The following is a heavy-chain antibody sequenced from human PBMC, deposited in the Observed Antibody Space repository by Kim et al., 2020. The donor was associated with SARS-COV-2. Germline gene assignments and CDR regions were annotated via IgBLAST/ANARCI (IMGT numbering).Heavy chain of an antibody. CDR2: SDT. Sequence: SDTSYSPSFQGQVTISADKSISTAYLQGSSLKASDTAMYYCARGGEYFDYWGQGTLVTVSS. J-gene: IGHJ4*02. CDR3: ARGGEYFDY. V-gene: IGHV5-51*01. D-gene: IGHD2-21*01.